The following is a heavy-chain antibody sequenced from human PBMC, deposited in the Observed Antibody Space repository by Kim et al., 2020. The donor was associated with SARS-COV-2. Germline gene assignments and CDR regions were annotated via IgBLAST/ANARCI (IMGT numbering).Heavy chain of an antibody. CDR3: ARPQGSTQYGMDV. V-gene: IGHV4-39*01. D-gene: IGHD6-13*01. J-gene: IGHJ6*02. Sequence: TPSLKRRVTLSVDTSKNQFSLKLSSVTAADTAVYYCARPQGSTQYGMDVWGQGTTVTVSS.